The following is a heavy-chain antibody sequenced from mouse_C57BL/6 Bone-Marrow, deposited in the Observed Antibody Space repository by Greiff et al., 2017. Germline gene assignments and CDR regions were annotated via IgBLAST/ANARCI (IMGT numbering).Heavy chain of an antibody. V-gene: IGHV3-6*01. J-gene: IGHJ3*01. D-gene: IGHD2-5*01. CDR1: GYSITSGYY. Sequence: ESGPGLVKPSQSLSLTCSVTGYSITSGYYWNWIRQFPGNKLEWMGYISYDGSNNYNPSLKNRISITRDTSKNQFFLKLNSVTTEDTATFYCAMGNYSNSFAYWGQGTLVTVSA. CDR2: ISYDGSN. CDR3: AMGNYSNSFAY.